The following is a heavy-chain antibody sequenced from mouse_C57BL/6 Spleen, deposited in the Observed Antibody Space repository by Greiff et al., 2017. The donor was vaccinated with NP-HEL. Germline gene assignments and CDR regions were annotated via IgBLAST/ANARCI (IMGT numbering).Heavy chain of an antibody. CDR1: GFTFSSYG. J-gene: IGHJ4*01. CDR3: AREGQTAQATWAMDY. D-gene: IGHD3-2*02. V-gene: IGHV5-6*01. CDR2: ISSGGSYT. Sequence: EVKLVESGGDLVKPGGSLKLSCAASGFTFSSYGMSWVRQTPDKRLEWVATISSGGSYTYYPDSVKGRFTISRDNAKNTLYLQMSSLKSEDTAMYYCAREGQTAQATWAMDYWGQGTSVTVSS.